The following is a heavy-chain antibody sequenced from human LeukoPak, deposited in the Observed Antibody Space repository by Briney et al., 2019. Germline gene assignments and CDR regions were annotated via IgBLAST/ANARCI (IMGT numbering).Heavy chain of an antibody. CDR1: GYNFTSYS. V-gene: IGHV7-4-1*02. J-gene: IGHJ4*02. Sequence: ASVKVSCKASGYNFTSYSMNWVRQAPGQGLEWMGWINTNTANPMYAQGFTGRFVFSLDTSASTASLQISSLKADDTAIYYCVTSAIAVTHWGQGTLVTVSS. D-gene: IGHD6-19*01. CDR3: VTSAIAVTH. CDR2: INTNTANP.